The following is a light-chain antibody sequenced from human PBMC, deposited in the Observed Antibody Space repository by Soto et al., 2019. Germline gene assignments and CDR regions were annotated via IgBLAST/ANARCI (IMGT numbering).Light chain of an antibody. CDR1: QDIGNS. CDR2: DAY. V-gene: IGKV1-33*01. CDR3: QQYHTYWGWT. J-gene: IGKJ1*01. Sequence: DIQMTQSPPSLSASVGDRVTITCQASQDIGNSLNWYQHKPGKAPKLVIYDAYNLETGVPSTFSGSGYGTDFTFTISSLRPEDIATYFCQQYHTYWGWTFGQGTKVDIK.